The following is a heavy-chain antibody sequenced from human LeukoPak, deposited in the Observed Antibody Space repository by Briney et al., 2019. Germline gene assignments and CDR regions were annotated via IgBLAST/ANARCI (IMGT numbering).Heavy chain of an antibody. CDR3: ARWPRAARARGAFDI. J-gene: IGHJ3*02. CDR2: IIPIFGTA. D-gene: IGHD2-15*01. Sequence: PMASVKVSCKASGGTFSSYAISWVRQAPGQGLEWMGGIIPIFGTANYAQKFPGRVTITADESTSTAYMELSSLRSEDTAVYYCARWPRAARARGAFDIWGQGTMVTVSS. V-gene: IGHV1-69*01. CDR1: GGTFSSYA.